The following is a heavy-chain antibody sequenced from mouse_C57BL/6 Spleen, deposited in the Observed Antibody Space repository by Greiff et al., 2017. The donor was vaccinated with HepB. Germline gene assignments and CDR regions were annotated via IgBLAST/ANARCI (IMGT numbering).Heavy chain of an antibody. CDR2: IYPGSGST. CDR3: ARGDYYGSSYWFAY. D-gene: IGHD1-1*01. CDR1: GYTFTSYW. J-gene: IGHJ3*01. V-gene: IGHV1-55*01. Sequence: QVQPQQPGAELVKPGASVKMSCKASGYTFTSYWITWVKQRPGQGLEWIGDIYPGSGSTNYNEKFKSKATLTVDTSSSTAYMQLSSLTSEDSAVYYCARGDYYGSSYWFAYWGQGTLVTVSA.